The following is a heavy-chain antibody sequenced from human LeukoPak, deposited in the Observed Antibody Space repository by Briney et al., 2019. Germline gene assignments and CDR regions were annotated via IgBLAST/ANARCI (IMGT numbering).Heavy chain of an antibody. J-gene: IGHJ5*02. V-gene: IGHV3-23*01. Sequence: GGSLRLSCVASGFPFSSYAMSWIRQAPGKGLEWVSAISRSGGSTYYADSVKGRFTISRYNSKNTLYLQMNSLRAEDTAVYYCAKEGDGSGSYYNPNWFDPWGQGTLVTVSS. D-gene: IGHD3-10*01. CDR3: AKEGDGSGSYYNPNWFDP. CDR1: GFPFSSYA. CDR2: ISRSGGST.